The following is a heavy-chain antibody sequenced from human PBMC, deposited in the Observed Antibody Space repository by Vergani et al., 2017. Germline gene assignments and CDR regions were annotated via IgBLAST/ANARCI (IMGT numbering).Heavy chain of an antibody. CDR3: ARDSAVITMVRRVIGWFDP. V-gene: IGHV1-46*03. J-gene: IGHJ5*02. CDR1: GYTFPSYY. D-gene: IGHD3-10*01. CDR2: INPSGGST. Sequence: QVQLVQSGAEVKKPGASVKVSCKASGYTFPSYYMNWVRQAPGQGLEWMGIINPSGGSTSYAQKFQGRVTMTRDTSTSTVYMELSSLKSEDTAVYYCARDSAVITMVRRVIGWFDPWDQGTLVTVSS.